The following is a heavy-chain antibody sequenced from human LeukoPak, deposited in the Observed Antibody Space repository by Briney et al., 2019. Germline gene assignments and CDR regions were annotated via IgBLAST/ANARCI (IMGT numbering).Heavy chain of an antibody. J-gene: IGHJ4*02. D-gene: IGHD3-10*01. CDR1: GFAFSSSW. Sequence: GGSLRLSCAASGFAFSSSWMSWVRQAPGKGLEWVANIRKDGSDKYYVDSVKGRFTISRDNAKNSLYLQMNSLRAGDTAVYYCAREDWFHFDYWGQGTLVTVSS. V-gene: IGHV3-7*03. CDR2: IRKDGSDK. CDR3: AREDWFHFDY.